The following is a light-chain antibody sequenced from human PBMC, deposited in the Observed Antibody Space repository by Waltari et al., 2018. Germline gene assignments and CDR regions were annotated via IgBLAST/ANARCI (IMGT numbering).Light chain of an antibody. CDR1: QSVLYHSNDKNY. V-gene: IGKV4-1*01. CDR3: QQYYRSRT. J-gene: IGKJ1*01. CDR2: WAS. Sequence: DIVMTQSPDSLAVSLGERATLNCKSSQSVLYHSNDKNYLAWYQQKPGQPPKRLISWASTRESGVPDRFSGSGSGTDFTLTISRLQAEDVAVYYCQQYYRSRTFGQGTKVEI.